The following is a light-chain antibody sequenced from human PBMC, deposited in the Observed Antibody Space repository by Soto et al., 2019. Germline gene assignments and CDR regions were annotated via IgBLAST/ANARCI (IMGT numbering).Light chain of an antibody. CDR1: QSISDW. CDR3: QQYNRPYT. V-gene: IGKV1-5*03. Sequence: DIQLTQSPSTLSASVGDRITMTCRASQSISDWLAWYQQRPGKAPNLLIYKTSTLETGVPSRFRGSGSGTEFTLTINSPQPDDFATYYCQQYNRPYTFGQGTKLEIK. CDR2: KTS. J-gene: IGKJ2*01.